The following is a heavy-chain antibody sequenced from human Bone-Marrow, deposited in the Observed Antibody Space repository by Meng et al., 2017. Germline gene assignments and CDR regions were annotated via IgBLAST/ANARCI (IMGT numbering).Heavy chain of an antibody. V-gene: IGHV3-13*01. D-gene: IGHD1-26*01. CDR3: ARDPCESYNTLFDY. Sequence: GESLKISCAASGFTFSNYDIHWVRQPTGKGLEWVSTIVTAGDTNYPGSVKGRFTISRDNAKNTLYLQMSSLRAEDTAVYYCARDPCESYNTLFDYWGQGTLVTVSS. CDR2: IVTAGDT. J-gene: IGHJ4*02. CDR1: GFTFSNYD.